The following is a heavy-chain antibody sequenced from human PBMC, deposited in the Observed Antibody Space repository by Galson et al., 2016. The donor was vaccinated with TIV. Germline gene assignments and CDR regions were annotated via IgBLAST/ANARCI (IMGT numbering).Heavy chain of an antibody. CDR1: GYTFTSYD. V-gene: IGHV1-69*13. CDR2: IIAIFGTA. J-gene: IGHJ5*01. D-gene: IGHD6-25*01. CDR3: ARGSGYALTNNWFDS. Sequence: SVKVSCKASGYTFTSYDIHWVRQATGQGLEWMGGIIAIFGTANYAQKFQGRVTIIADESTSTVYMELSSLRSEDTAVYYCARGSGYALTNNWFDSWGQGTRVTVSS.